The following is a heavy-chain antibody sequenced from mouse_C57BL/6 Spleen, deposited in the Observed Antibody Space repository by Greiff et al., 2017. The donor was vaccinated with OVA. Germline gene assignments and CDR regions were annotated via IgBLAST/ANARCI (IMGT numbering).Heavy chain of an antibody. CDR3: ARGENWDWYFDV. D-gene: IGHD4-1*01. J-gene: IGHJ1*03. V-gene: IGHV1-82*01. CDR1: GYAFSSSW. Sequence: VQLQQSGPELVKPGASVKISCKASGYAFSSSWMNWVKQRPGKGLEWIGRIYPGDGDTNYNGKFKGKATLTADKSSSTAYMQLSSLTSEDSAVYFCARGENWDWYFDVWGTGTTVTVSS. CDR2: IYPGDGDT.